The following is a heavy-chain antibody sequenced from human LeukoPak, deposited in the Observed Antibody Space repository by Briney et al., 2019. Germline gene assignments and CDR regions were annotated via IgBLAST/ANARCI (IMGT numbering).Heavy chain of an antibody. V-gene: IGHV3-11*06. CDR3: ARWIEGFDSSGYYFDY. CDR2: ISSSSSYI. J-gene: IGHJ4*02. CDR1: GFTFSDYY. Sequence: GGSLRLSCAASGFTFSDYYMSWIRQAPGKGLEWVSYISSSSSYIYYADSVKGRFTISRDDAKNSLYLQMNSLRAEDTAVYYCARWIEGFDSSGYYFDYWGQGTLVTVSS. D-gene: IGHD3-22*01.